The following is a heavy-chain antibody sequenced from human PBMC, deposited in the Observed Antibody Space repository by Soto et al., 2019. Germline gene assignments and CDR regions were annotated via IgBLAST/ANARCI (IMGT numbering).Heavy chain of an antibody. Sequence: ASVKVSCKASGYTFTGYYMHWVRQAPGQGLEWMGWINPNSGGTNYAQKFQGWVTMTRDTSISTAYMELSRLRSDDTAVYYCARALYYYGSGSYRYYYYGMDLWGQGTTVTVSS. V-gene: IGHV1-2*04. CDR2: INPNSGGT. J-gene: IGHJ6*02. CDR1: GYTFTGYY. CDR3: ARALYYYGSGSYRYYYYGMDL. D-gene: IGHD3-10*01.